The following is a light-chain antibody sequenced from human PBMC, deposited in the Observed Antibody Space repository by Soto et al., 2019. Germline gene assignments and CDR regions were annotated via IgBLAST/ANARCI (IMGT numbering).Light chain of an antibody. CDR1: SSAVGRHNY. V-gene: IGLV2-14*01. CDR3: SSYTSSSTL. Sequence: QSALTQPASVSGSPGRSITISCTGTSSAVGRHNYVSWYQQHPGKAPKLMIYDVSNRPSGVSNRFSGSKSGNTASLTISGLQAEDEADYYCSSYTSSSTLFGGGTKVTVL. J-gene: IGLJ2*01. CDR2: DVS.